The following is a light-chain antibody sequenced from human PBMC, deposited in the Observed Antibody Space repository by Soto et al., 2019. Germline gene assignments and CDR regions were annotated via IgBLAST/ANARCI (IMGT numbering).Light chain of an antibody. Sequence: DIQMTQSPSTLSASGGDRVTITCRASQSVSSGLAWYQHKPGKAPNLLIYKASSLESGVPSRFSGSESGTEFTLTISSLQPDDFATYFCQQYHTYPPTFGGGTKVGIK. V-gene: IGKV1-5*03. CDR1: QSVSSG. CDR3: QQYHTYPPT. J-gene: IGKJ4*01. CDR2: KAS.